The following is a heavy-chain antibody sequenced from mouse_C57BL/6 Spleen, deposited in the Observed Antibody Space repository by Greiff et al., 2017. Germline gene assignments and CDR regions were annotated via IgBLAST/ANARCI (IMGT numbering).Heavy chain of an antibody. CDR2: INPNNGGT. J-gene: IGHJ3*01. CDR1: GYTFTDYY. Sequence: EVKLVESGPELVKPGASVKISCKASGYTFTDYYMNWVKQSHGKSLEWIGDINPNNGGTSYNQKFKGKATLTVDKSSSTAYMELRSLTSEDSAVYYCARDSNYGAWFAYWGQGTLVTVSA. V-gene: IGHV1-26*01. CDR3: ARDSNYGAWFAY. D-gene: IGHD2-5*01.